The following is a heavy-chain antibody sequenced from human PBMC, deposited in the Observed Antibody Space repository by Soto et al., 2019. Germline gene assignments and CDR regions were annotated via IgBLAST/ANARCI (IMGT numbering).Heavy chain of an antibody. Sequence: SVKVSCKASGYTFTSYDINWVRQATGQGLEWMGWMNPNSGNTGYAQKFQGRVTMTRNTSISTAYMELSSLRSEDTAVYYCARDPGGYSSGWYPGWFDPWGQGTLVTVSS. CDR3: ARDPGGYSSGWYPGWFDP. D-gene: IGHD6-19*01. CDR1: GYTFTSYD. CDR2: MNPNSGNT. J-gene: IGHJ5*02. V-gene: IGHV1-8*02.